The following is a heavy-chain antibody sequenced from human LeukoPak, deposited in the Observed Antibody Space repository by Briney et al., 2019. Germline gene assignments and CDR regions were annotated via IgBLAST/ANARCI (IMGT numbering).Heavy chain of an antibody. V-gene: IGHV3-66*01. D-gene: IGHD1-26*01. CDR2: IYSGGDT. CDR1: GFSVSANY. CDR3: ARRSGEGYFDC. J-gene: IGHJ4*02. Sequence: GGSLRPSCAASGFSVSANYMTWVRQAPGKGLEWLSVIYSGGDTYYADSVKGRFTISRDNSKNTLYLQMNSLRAEDTAVYYCARRSGEGYFDCWGQGTLVTASS.